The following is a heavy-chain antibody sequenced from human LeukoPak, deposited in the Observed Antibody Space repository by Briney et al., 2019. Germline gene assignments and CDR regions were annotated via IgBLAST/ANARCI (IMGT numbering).Heavy chain of an antibody. CDR1: GFTFDDYA. CDR2: ISWDGGST. V-gene: IGHV3-43D*03. D-gene: IGHD6-13*01. J-gene: IGHJ4*02. Sequence: GGSLRLSCAASGFTFDDYAMHWVRQAPGKGLEWVSLISWDGGSTYYADSVKGRFTISRDNSKNSLYLQMNSLRAEDTALYYCAKAFSAAAGLLIDYWGQGTLVTVSS. CDR3: AKAFSAAAGLLIDY.